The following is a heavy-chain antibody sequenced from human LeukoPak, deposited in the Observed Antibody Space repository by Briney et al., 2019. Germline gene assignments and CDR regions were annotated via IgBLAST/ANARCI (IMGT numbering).Heavy chain of an antibody. J-gene: IGHJ2*01. D-gene: IGHD3-3*01. CDR2: IYTSGST. CDR1: GGAISCYY. Sequence: KPSEALSLNCTVSGGAISCYYWRWVRPPPGKGLEGIWRIYTSGSTNYNPSLKSRVTMSVDTSKNQFSLKLISVTAADTAVYYCARSPPDTYYDFWSGYSVYWYFDLWGRGTLVTVSS. V-gene: IGHV4-4*07. CDR3: ARSPPDTYYDFWSGYSVYWYFDL.